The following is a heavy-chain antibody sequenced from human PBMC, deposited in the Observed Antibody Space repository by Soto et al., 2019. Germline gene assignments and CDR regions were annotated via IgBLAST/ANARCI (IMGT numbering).Heavy chain of an antibody. J-gene: IGHJ6*02. CDR1: GYSFTDYH. CDR2: INPKSGGT. D-gene: IGHD2-8*01. CDR3: ARGDSTDCSNGVCSFFYNHDMDV. V-gene: IGHV1-2*04. Sequence: ASVKVSCKASGYSFTDYHIHWVRQAPGQGLEWLGRINPKSGGTSTAQKFQGWVTMTTGTSISTASMELTRLTSDDTAIYYCARGDSTDCSNGVCSFFYNHDMDVWGQGTTVTVSS.